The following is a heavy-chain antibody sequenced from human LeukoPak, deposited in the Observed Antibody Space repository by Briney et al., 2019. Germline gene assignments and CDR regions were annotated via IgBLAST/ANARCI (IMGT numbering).Heavy chain of an antibody. V-gene: IGHV3-64*01. CDR1: GFVFSSYV. Sequence: GGSLRLSRAASGFVFSSYVMHWVRQAPGKGLEYVSAISSDGGSTYYANSVKGRFTISRDNSKNTLYLRMGSLRTEDMAAYYCVTAKWLANSDAFDILGQGAMVTVSS. J-gene: IGHJ3*02. CDR2: ISSDGGST. D-gene: IGHD6-19*01. CDR3: VTAKWLANSDAFDI.